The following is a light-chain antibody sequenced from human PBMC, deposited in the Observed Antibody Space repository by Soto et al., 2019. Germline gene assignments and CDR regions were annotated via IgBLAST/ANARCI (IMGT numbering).Light chain of an antibody. J-gene: IGLJ1*01. V-gene: IGLV2-8*01. CDR1: SSDVGGYNY. CDR2: EVS. Sequence: QSALTQPPSASGSPGQSVTISCTGTSSDVGGYNYVSWYQQHPGKAPKLMIYEVSKRPSGVPDCFSGSKSGNTASLTVSGLQAEDEADYYCSSYAGSNNFPCVFGTGTKVTVL. CDR3: SSYAGSNNFPCV.